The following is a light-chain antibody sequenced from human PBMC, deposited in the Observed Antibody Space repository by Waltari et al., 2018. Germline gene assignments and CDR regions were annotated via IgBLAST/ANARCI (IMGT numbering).Light chain of an antibody. CDR1: STDIGVSNY. V-gene: IGLV2-8*01. Sequence: QSALTQPPSASGSPGQSVTISCTGPSTDIGVSNYVSWYQQPPGKAPKLLLYEVSERPSGVPDRFSGSKSGITASLTVFGLQTEDEADYYCASFAGSNTLFGGGTKLTVL. J-gene: IGLJ2*01. CDR2: EVS. CDR3: ASFAGSNTL.